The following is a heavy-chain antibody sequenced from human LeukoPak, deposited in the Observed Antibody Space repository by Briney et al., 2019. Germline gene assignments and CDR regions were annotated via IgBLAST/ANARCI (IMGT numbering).Heavy chain of an antibody. D-gene: IGHD2-2*01. CDR2: INPNSGGT. Sequence: ASVKVSCKASGYTFTGYYMHWVLQAPGQGLEWMGWINPNSGGTNYAQKFQGRVTMTRDTSISTAYMELSRLRSDDTAVYYCARGGILYCSSTSCYAGDYWGQGTLVTVSS. CDR3: ARGGILYCSSTSCYAGDY. V-gene: IGHV1-2*02. J-gene: IGHJ4*02. CDR1: GYTFTGYY.